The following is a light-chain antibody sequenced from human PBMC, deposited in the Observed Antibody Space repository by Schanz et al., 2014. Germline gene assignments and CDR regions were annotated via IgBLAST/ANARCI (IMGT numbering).Light chain of an antibody. Sequence: QSVLTQPPSASGSPGQSVTISCTGTSSDVGAYNFVSWYEQHPGKVPKLIIYDVSNRPSGVSNRFSGSKSGNTASLTISGLQAEDEAHYYCSSYTSSSTLVFGGGTKLTVL. V-gene: IGLV2-14*03. CDR1: SSDVGAYNF. CDR3: SSYTSSSTLV. CDR2: DVS. J-gene: IGLJ3*02.